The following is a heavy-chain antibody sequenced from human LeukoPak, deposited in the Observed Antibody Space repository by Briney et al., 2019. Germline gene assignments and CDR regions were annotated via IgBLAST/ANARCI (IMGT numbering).Heavy chain of an antibody. D-gene: IGHD3-10*01. V-gene: IGHV3-30*18. CDR3: AKGPSYYYANYGMDV. CDR2: ISYDGSNK. Sequence: GGSLRLSCAASGFTFSSYGMHWVRQAPGKGLKWVAVISYDGSNKYYADSVKGRFTISRDNSKNTLYLQMNSLRAEGTAVYYCAKGPSYYYANYGMDVWGQGTTVTVSS. CDR1: GFTFSSYG. J-gene: IGHJ6*02.